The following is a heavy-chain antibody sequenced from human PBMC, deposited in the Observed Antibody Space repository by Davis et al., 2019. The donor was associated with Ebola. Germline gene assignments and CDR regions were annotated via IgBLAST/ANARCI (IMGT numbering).Heavy chain of an antibody. V-gene: IGHV4-59*12. D-gene: IGHD6-13*01. CDR1: GGSISSYY. CDR3: AREGVAVVGTPFDY. J-gene: IGHJ4*02. Sequence: MPGGSLRLSCTVSGGSISSYYWSWIRQPPGKGLEWIGYIYYSGSTNYNPSLKSRVTISVDTSKNQFSLKLSSVTAADTAVYYCAREGVAVVGTPFDYWGQGTLVIVSS. CDR2: IYYSGST.